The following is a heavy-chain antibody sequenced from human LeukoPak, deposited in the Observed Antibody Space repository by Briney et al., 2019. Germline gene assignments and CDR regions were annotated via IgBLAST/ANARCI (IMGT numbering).Heavy chain of an antibody. D-gene: IGHD2-2*02. J-gene: IGHJ4*02. Sequence: PSETLSLTCAVYGGSFSGYYWSWIRQPPEKGLEWIGEINHSGSTNYNPSLKSRVTISVDTSKNQFSLKLSSVTAADTAVYYCARARGGYCSSTSCYTGRYYFDYWGQGTLVTVSS. CDR3: ARARGGYCSSTSCYTGRYYFDY. CDR2: INHSGST. V-gene: IGHV4-34*01. CDR1: GGSFSGYY.